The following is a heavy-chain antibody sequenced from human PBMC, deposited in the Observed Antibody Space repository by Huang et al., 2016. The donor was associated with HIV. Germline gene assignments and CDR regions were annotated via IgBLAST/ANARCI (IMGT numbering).Heavy chain of an antibody. J-gene: IGHJ4*02. CDR3: ARLPGSITMIRGVITDPY. CDR2: IDYVGRT. CDR1: GGSIRSDHYY. Sequence: QLQLQESGPGLVKPSETLSLTCTVSGGSIRSDHYYWGWIRQPPGKGLEWIGSIDYVGRTYYHPSLKRGVTITVDTSKNHFSLRMRAVTAADTAVYYCARLPGSITMIRGVITDPYWGQGTLVTVSS. V-gene: IGHV4-39*02. D-gene: IGHD3-10*01.